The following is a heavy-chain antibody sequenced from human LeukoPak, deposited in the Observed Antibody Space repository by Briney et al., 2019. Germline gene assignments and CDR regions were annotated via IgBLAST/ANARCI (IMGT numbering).Heavy chain of an antibody. CDR3: ARNDTNNYFDY. CDR1: GYSISSGYY. CDR2: IYHSGST. D-gene: IGHD3-22*01. V-gene: IGHV4-38-2*01. J-gene: IGHJ4*02. Sequence: SETLSLTFSVAGYSISSGYYGGWIRQPPGKGLEWIGSIYHSGSTHYNPSLKSRVTISVDTSKNQFSLKLNSVTAADTAVYYCARNDTNNYFDYWGQGTLVTVSS.